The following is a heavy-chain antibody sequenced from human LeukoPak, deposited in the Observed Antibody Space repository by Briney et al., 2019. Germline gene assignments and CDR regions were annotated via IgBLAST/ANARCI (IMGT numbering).Heavy chain of an antibody. CDR3: ARASLISGSYSRSFDY. D-gene: IGHD1-26*01. Sequence: SQTLSLTCAISGDSVSSNSAAWNWIRQSPSRGLEWLGRTYYRSKWYNDYAVSVKSRITINPDTSKNQFSLQLNSVTPEDTAVYYCARASLISGSYSRSFDYWGQGTLVTVSS. V-gene: IGHV6-1*01. CDR1: GDSVSSNSAA. J-gene: IGHJ4*02. CDR2: TYYRSKWYN.